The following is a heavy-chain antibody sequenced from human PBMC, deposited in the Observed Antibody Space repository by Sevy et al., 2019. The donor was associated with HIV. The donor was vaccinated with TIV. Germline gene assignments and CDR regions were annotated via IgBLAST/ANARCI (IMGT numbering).Heavy chain of an antibody. J-gene: IGHJ5*02. CDR2: ISSSSSTI. Sequence: GGSLRLSCAASGFTFSSYSMSWVRQAPGKGLEWVSYISSSSSTIYYADSVKGRFTISRDNAKNSLYLQMNSLRDEDTAVYYCARDQEHSGSYYDWFDPWGQGTLVTVSS. CDR1: GFTFSSYS. CDR3: ARDQEHSGSYYDWFDP. D-gene: IGHD1-26*01. V-gene: IGHV3-48*02.